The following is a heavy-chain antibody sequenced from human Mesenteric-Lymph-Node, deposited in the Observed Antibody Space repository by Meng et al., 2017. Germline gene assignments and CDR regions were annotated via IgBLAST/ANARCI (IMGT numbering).Heavy chain of an antibody. D-gene: IGHD2-21*01. J-gene: IGHJ3*02. Sequence: GGSLRLSCAASGFTFSTSIMNWVRQAPGKGLEWVSTIGTVGDTFYADSVRGRFTISRDDSKNTLFLQMNNLRAEDTAMHYCARDPPSIFCGGGLCLSSDIWGQGTMVTVSS. CDR1: GFTFSTSI. CDR3: ARDPPSIFCGGGLCLSSDI. CDR2: IGTVGDT. V-gene: IGHV3-23*01.